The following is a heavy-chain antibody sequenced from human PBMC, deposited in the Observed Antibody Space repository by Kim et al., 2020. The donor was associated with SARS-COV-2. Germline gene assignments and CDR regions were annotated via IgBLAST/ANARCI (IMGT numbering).Heavy chain of an antibody. Sequence: YALSVTSRITITPDTSKNQFYLQLNSGTPEDTAVYYCATIGTIASRQIDYWGQGTLVTVSS. D-gene: IGHD2-15*01. V-gene: IGHV6-1*01. CDR3: ATIGTIASRQIDY. J-gene: IGHJ4*02.